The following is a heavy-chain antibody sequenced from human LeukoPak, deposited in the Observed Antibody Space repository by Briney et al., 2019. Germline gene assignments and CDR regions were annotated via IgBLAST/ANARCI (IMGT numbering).Heavy chain of an antibody. CDR2: IYHSGTT. Sequence: PSETLSLTCTVSGGSISSSPYYWAWIRQPPGKGLEWIGSIYHSGTTYYKSSLKSRVAISVDTSKNQFSLKLSSLTAADTAVYCCARFASDSRGYKYYFDHWGQGALVTVSS. CDR1: GGSISSSPYY. CDR3: ARFASDSRGYKYYFDH. D-gene: IGHD3-22*01. J-gene: IGHJ4*02. V-gene: IGHV4-39*01.